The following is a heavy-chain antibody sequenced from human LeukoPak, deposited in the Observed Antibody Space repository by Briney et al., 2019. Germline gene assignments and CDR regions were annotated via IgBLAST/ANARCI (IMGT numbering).Heavy chain of an antibody. V-gene: IGHV3-23*01. CDR2: VSSGGAT. Sequence: PGGSLRLSCAASGFTFTSYAMKWVRQAPGKGLEWVSSVSSGGATYYAASVKGRFTISRDNSEDTLYLQMNSLRAEDTAVYYCAKGAAGDKVDWFDPWGQGTLVTVSS. CDR1: GFTFTSYA. CDR3: AKGAAGDKVDWFDP. J-gene: IGHJ5*02. D-gene: IGHD2-21*01.